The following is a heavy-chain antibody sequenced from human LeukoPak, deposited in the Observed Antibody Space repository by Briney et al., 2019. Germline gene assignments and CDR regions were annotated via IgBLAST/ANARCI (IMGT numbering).Heavy chain of an antibody. V-gene: IGHV3-23*01. CDR2: ISGSADAT. CDR1: GFTFRNYA. CDR3: AKTQTGYCSSTSCLYGMDG. Sequence: GGSLRLSCAASGFTFRNYAMSWVRQAPGKGLFWVSTISGSADATYYADSVKGRFIISRDNSENSLYLQMNSLRAEDTGEYYCAKTQTGYCSSTSCLYGMDGWGQGTTVTVS. D-gene: IGHD2-2*01. J-gene: IGHJ6*02.